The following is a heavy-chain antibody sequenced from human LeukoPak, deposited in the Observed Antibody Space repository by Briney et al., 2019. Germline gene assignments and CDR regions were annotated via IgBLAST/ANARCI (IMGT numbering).Heavy chain of an antibody. V-gene: IGHV1-69*05. CDR2: IIPIFGTA. Sequence: SVKVSCKASGGTFSSYAISWVRQAPGQGLEWMGGIIPIFGTANYAQKFQGRVTITTDESTSTAYMELSSLGSEDTAVYYCERGEGSGDERDYYYYYMDVWGKGTTVTVSS. CDR3: ERGEGSGDERDYYYYYMDV. CDR1: GGTFSSYA. J-gene: IGHJ6*03. D-gene: IGHD5-12*01.